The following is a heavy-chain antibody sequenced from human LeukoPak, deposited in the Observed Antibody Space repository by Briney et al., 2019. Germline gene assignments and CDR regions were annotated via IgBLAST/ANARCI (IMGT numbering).Heavy chain of an antibody. CDR3: AKVWDWGIGSY. J-gene: IGHJ4*02. CDR1: GFTFSSYA. V-gene: IGHV3-23*01. D-gene: IGHD3/OR15-3a*01. Sequence: GGSLRLSCAASGFTFSSYAMSWVRQAPGKGLEWVSAISGSGGGTYYADSVKGRFTISRDNSKNTLYLQMNSLRAEDTAVYYCAKVWDWGIGSYWGQGTLVTVSS. CDR2: ISGSGGGT.